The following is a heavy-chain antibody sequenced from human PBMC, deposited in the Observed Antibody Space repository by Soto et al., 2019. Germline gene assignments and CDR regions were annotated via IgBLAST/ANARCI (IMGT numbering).Heavy chain of an antibody. D-gene: IGHD6-13*01. V-gene: IGHV4-39*07. CDR1: GGSISSSSFH. CDR3: ARRYSSAFDI. CDR2: IFYSGST. J-gene: IGHJ3*02. Sequence: PSETLSLTCTVSGGSISSSSFHWGWIRQPPGKGLEWIGSIFYSGSTNYSPSLKSRVTISVDTSKNQFSLKLSSVTAADTAVYYCARRYSSAFDIWGQGTMVTVSS.